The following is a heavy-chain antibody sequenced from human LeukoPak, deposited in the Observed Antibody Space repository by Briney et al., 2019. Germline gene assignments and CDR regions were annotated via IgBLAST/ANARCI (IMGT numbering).Heavy chain of an antibody. CDR2: IIPIFGTA. V-gene: IGHV1-69*13. Sequence: SVKVSCKASGGTFSSHAISWVRQAPGQGLEWRGGIIPIFGTANYAQKFQGRVTITADESTSTAYMELSSLRSEDTAVYYCARSVSGSYSDYYYYMDVWGKGTTVTVSS. CDR1: GGTFSSHA. D-gene: IGHD1-26*01. CDR3: ARSVSGSYSDYYYYMDV. J-gene: IGHJ6*03.